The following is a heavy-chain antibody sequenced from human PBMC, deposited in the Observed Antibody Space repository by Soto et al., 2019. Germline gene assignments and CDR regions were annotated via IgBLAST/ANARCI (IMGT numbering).Heavy chain of an antibody. CDR3: ATSIYCSGGSCDY. D-gene: IGHD2-15*01. V-gene: IGHV4-39*01. CDR2: IYYTGST. Sequence: SETLSLTCTVAGGSSSSSNCYWGWIRQSPGKGLEWIGSIYYTGSTYYNPSLKSRVTTSVDTSKNQFSLKLSSVTAADTAVYYCATSIYCSGGSCDYWGQGTLVTVSS. CDR1: GGSSSSSNCY. J-gene: IGHJ4*02.